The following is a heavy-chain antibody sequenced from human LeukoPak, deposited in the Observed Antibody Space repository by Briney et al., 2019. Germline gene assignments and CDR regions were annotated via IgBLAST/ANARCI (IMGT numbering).Heavy chain of an antibody. CDR3: ARPVGITNRVMEDY. Sequence: PGGSLRLSCAASGFTFGNYAMSWFRQAPGKGLEWVSSIGSSGGSTYYIDSVKGRFTISRDNSKNTLPLQMNSLRAEDTAVYYCARPVGITNRVMEDYWGHGTLVTVSS. D-gene: IGHD2-8*01. CDR2: IGSSGGST. J-gene: IGHJ4*01. V-gene: IGHV3-23*01. CDR1: GFTFGNYA.